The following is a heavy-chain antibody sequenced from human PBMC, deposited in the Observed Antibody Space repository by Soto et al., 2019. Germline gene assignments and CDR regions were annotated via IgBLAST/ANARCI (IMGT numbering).Heavy chain of an antibody. CDR1: GGSIRTHY. V-gene: IGHV4-59*11. CDR3: ARDRAEGTSSTPAGGMDV. J-gene: IGHJ6*02. CDR2: IHYSGVT. Sequence: SETLSLTCSVSGGSIRTHYWNWIRQPPGGGLEWIAYIHYSGVTNYSPSLRGRVSISIDRSKNEFSLKVSSVTAADTAVYYCARDRAEGTSSTPAGGMDVWGLGTTVTGSS. D-gene: IGHD1-26*01.